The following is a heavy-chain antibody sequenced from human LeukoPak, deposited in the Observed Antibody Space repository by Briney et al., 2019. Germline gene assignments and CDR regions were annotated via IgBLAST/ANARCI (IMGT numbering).Heavy chain of an antibody. CDR2: ISSSSSYI. D-gene: IGHD6-19*01. J-gene: IGHJ4*02. CDR1: GFTFSSYS. V-gene: IGHV3-21*01. Sequence: GGSLRLSCAASGFTFSSYSMNWVRQAPGKGLEWVSSISSSSSYIYYADSVKGRFTISRDNAKNSLYLQMNSLRAEDTAVYYCARDPSGWYSWFQRDFDYWGQGTLVTVSS. CDR3: ARDPSGWYSWFQRDFDY.